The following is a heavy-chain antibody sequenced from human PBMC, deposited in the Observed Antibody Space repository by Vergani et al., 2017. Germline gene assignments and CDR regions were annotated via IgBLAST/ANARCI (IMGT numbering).Heavy chain of an antibody. CDR1: GFTFSSYA. CDR3: AKAYYYDSSGYYWRTPFDY. D-gene: IGHD3-22*01. V-gene: IGHV3-23*01. J-gene: IGHJ4*02. Sequence: EVQLLESGGGLVQPGGSLRLSCAASGFTFSSYAMSWVRQAPGKGLEWVSAISGSGGSTYYADSVKGRFTISSDNSKNTLYLQMNSRRAEDTAVYYCAKAYYYDSSGYYWRTPFDYWGQGTLVTVSS. CDR2: ISGSGGST.